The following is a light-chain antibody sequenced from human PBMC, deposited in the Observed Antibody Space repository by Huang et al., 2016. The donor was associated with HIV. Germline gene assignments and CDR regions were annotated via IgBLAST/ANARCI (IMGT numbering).Light chain of an antibody. CDR1: QDIRTS. V-gene: IGKV1-16*02. CDR3: QQYKSYPIT. Sequence: DIEMTQSPSSGSASVGDRVTITCRASQDIRTSLAWFQQKPGNAPKSLIYGASTLQKGVPSKFSGSGSGTDFTLTISSLQPEDFAIYYCQQYKSYPITFGQGTRLEMK. J-gene: IGKJ5*01. CDR2: GAS.